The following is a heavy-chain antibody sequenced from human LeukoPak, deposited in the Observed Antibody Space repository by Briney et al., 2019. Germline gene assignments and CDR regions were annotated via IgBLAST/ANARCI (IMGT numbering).Heavy chain of an antibody. CDR3: ARDGYPWDY. Sequence: SETLSLTCTVSGYSISSGYYWGWIRQPPGKGLEWIGSIYYSGSTYYNPSLKSRVTISVDTSKNQFSLKLSSVTAADTAVYYCARDGYPWDYWGQGTLVTVSS. CDR1: GYSISSGYY. V-gene: IGHV4-38-2*02. J-gene: IGHJ4*02. D-gene: IGHD5-12*01. CDR2: IYYSGST.